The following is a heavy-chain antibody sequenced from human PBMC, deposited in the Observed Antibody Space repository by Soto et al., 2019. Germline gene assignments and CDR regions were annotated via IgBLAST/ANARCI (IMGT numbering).Heavy chain of an antibody. D-gene: IGHD6-13*01. Sequence: PGGSLRLSCAASGYTFSSYAMHWVRQAPGKGLEWVAVISYDGSNKYYADSVKGRFTISRDNSKNTLYLQMNSLRAEDTAVYYCARDPPGYSSSWYDYWGQGTLVTVSS. V-gene: IGHV3-30-3*01. CDR2: ISYDGSNK. J-gene: IGHJ4*02. CDR1: GYTFSSYA. CDR3: ARDPPGYSSSWYDY.